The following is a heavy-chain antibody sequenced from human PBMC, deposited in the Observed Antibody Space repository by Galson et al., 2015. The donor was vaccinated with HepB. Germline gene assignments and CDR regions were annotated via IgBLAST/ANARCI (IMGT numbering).Heavy chain of an antibody. CDR1: GFTFSSYG. CDR3: ARAGWGYSSSPDY. V-gene: IGHV3-33*01. CDR2: IWYDGSNK. Sequence: SLRLSCAASGFTFSSYGMHWVRQAPGKGLEWVAVIWYDGSNKYYADSVKGRFTISRDNSKNTLYLQMNSLRAEDTAVYYCARAGWGYSSSPDYWGQGTLVTVSS. D-gene: IGHD6-13*01. J-gene: IGHJ4*02.